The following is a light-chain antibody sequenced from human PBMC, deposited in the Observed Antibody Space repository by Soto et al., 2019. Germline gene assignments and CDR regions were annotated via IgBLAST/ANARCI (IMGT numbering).Light chain of an antibody. CDR3: NSYTSNNTYV. V-gene: IGLV1-44*01. CDR1: SSNIGSNA. CDR2: SDH. J-gene: IGLJ1*01. Sequence: QSVLTQPPSASGTPGQRVTISCSGSSSNIGSNAVTWYQHFPGTAPKVLIYSDHQRPSGVPDRFSGSKSGNTASLTISGLRAEDEADYYCNSYTSNNTYVFGTGTKVTVL.